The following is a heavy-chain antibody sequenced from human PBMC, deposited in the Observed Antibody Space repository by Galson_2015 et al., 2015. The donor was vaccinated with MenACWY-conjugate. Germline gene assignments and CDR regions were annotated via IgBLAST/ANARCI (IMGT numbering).Heavy chain of an antibody. CDR3: ARLASAFVVVTAFDS. V-gene: IGHV3-23*01. D-gene: IGHD2-21*02. Sequence: SLRLSCATSGFTFTNSAMTWVRQAPGKGLEWVSATSGGGTSTYYSDSVKGRFTISRDNSKDTLYLQMNSLRAEDAAIYYCARLASAFVVVTAFDSWGQGTLVTVSP. CDR2: TSGGGTST. CDR1: GFTFTNSA. J-gene: IGHJ4*02.